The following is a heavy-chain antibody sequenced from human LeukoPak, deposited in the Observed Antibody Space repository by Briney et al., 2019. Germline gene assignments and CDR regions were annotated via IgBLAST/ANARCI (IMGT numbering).Heavy chain of an antibody. CDR1: GYTFTSYG. V-gene: IGHV1-2*02. Sequence: GASVKVSCKASGYTFTSYGIRWVRQAPGQGLEWMGWINPNSGGTNYAQKFQGRVTMTRDTSISTAYMELSRLRSDDTAVYYCARDPFGYSYGWNYFDYWGQGTLVTVSS. D-gene: IGHD5-18*01. J-gene: IGHJ4*02. CDR3: ARDPFGYSYGWNYFDY. CDR2: INPNSGGT.